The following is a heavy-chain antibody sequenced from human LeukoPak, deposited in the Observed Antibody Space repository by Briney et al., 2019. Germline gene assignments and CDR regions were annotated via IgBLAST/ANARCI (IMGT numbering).Heavy chain of an antibody. Sequence: GGSLRLSCAASGFTFTYYAMSWVRQAPGKGLEWVSGMSGSGGGTYYAGSVKGRFTISRDNSKSTLYLQMNSLRAEDTAVYYCAKDRQWLRTDAFDIWGQGTMVTVSS. CDR1: GFTFTYYA. CDR3: AKDRQWLRTDAFDI. CDR2: MSGSGGGT. J-gene: IGHJ3*02. D-gene: IGHD5-12*01. V-gene: IGHV3-23*01.